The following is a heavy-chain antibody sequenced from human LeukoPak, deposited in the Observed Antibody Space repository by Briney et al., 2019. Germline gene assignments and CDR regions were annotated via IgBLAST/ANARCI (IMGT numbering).Heavy chain of an antibody. V-gene: IGHV3-23*01. CDR3: AKLIEGDLWFVPFDY. J-gene: IGHJ4*02. CDR1: EFTFSSYS. D-gene: IGHD3-10*01. Sequence: GGSLRLSCAASEFTFSSYSMSWVRQAPGKGLEWVSAISGSDGSTYYADSVKGRFTISRDNSKNTLYLQMNSLRAEDTAVYYCAKLIEGDLWFVPFDYWGQGTLVTVSS. CDR2: ISGSDGST.